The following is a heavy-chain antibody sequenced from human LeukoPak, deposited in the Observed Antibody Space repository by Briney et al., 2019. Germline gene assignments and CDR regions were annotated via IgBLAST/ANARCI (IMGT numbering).Heavy chain of an antibody. CDR1: GGSISSRSYS. V-gene: IGHV4-39*01. CDR2: INYSGST. D-gene: IGHD4-11*01. CDR3: ARAKVTTVTTAYYFDY. Sequence: PSETLSLTCTVSGGSISSRSYSWGWIRQPPGKGLEWIGSINYSGSTYYNPSLKSRVTISVDTSKNQFSLKLSSVTAADTAVYYCARAKVTTVTTAYYFDYWGQGTLVTVSS. J-gene: IGHJ4*02.